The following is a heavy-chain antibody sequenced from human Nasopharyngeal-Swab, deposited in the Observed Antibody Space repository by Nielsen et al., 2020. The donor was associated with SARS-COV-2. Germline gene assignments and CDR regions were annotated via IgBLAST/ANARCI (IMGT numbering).Heavy chain of an antibody. J-gene: IGHJ4*02. CDR1: GYSISGGYY. CDR2: IYHSGST. V-gene: IGHV4-38-2*02. Sequence: SETLSLTCTVSGYSISGGYYWGWIRQPPGKGLEWIGSIYHSGSTYYNPSLKSRVTISVDTSKNQFSLKLSSVTAADTAVYYCAREGLAAASDYWGQGTLVTVSS. CDR3: AREGLAAASDY. D-gene: IGHD6-13*01.